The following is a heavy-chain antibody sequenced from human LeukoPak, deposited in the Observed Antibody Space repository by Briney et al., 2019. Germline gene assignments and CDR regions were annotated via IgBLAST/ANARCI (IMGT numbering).Heavy chain of an antibody. D-gene: IGHD3-10*01. CDR1: GFPITRGDY. CDR2: IYHSGST. Sequence: PSETLSLTCTVSGFPITRGDYWGWIRQPPGKGLEWIGAIYHSGSTYYDPSLRSRVAISVDTSKNQFSLRLSSVSAADTAVYYCARSGPYYYNYVDVWGKGTTVTVSS. CDR3: ARSGPYYYNYVDV. V-gene: IGHV4-38-2*02. J-gene: IGHJ6*03.